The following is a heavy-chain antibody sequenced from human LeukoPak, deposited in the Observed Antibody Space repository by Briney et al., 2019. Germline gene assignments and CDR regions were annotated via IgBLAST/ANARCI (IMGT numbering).Heavy chain of an antibody. J-gene: IGHJ4*02. CDR1: GYSISSGYY. CDR2: INHSGST. V-gene: IGHV4-38-2*02. CDR3: ARLQIAAAGTTHYFDY. Sequence: SETLSLTCTVSGYSISSGYYWGWIRQPPGKGLEWIAEINHSGSTNYNPSLKSRVIISVDTSKNQFSLKLSSVTAADTAVYYCARLQIAAAGTTHYFDYWGQGTLITVSS. D-gene: IGHD6-13*01.